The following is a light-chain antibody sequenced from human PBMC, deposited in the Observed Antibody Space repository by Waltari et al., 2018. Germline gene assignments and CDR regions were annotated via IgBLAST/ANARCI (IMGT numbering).Light chain of an antibody. CDR1: RDISTK. V-gene: IGKV1-5*03. Sequence: DIMMTQSPPTLSASMGDRVTITCRASRDISTKLAWYQQKPGRAPKLLIYKAYSLESGVPARFSGSGSGTEFTLTISTLQPVDFATYYCQEYVDDLWTFGQGTKVEIK. CDR3: QEYVDDLWT. J-gene: IGKJ1*01. CDR2: KAY.